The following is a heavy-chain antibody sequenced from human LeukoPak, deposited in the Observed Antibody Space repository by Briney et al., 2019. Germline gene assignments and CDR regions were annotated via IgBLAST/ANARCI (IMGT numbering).Heavy chain of an antibody. CDR1: GFTFGDYA. V-gene: IGHV3-49*04. CDR3: TRGSRVGWLFPIDY. CDR2: IRSKAYGGTT. J-gene: IGHJ4*02. D-gene: IGHD3-9*01. Sequence: PGGSLRLSCTASGFTFGDYAMSWVRQAPGKGLEWVGFIRSKAYGGTTEYAASVKGRFTISRDDSKSIAYLQMNSLKTEDTAVYYCTRGSRVGWLFPIDYWGQGTLVTVSS.